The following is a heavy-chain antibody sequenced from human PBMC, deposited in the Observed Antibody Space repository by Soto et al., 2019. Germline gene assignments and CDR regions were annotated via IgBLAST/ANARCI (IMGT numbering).Heavy chain of an antibody. V-gene: IGHV1-69*08. J-gene: IGHJ4*02. CDR1: GGTFSSYT. CDR3: AREPLGCGGDCYSADY. D-gene: IGHD2-21*02. Sequence: QVQLVQSGAEVKKPGSSVKVSCKASGGTFSSYTISWLRQAPGQGLEWMGRIIPILGIANYAQKFQGRVKITTDKSTSTAYMELSSLRSEDTAGDYCAREPLGCGGDCYSADYWGQGTLVTVSS. CDR2: IIPILGIA.